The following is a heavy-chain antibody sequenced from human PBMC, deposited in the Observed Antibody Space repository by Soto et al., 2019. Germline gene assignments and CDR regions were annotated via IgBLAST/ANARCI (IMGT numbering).Heavy chain of an antibody. J-gene: IGHJ6*03. V-gene: IGHV4-59*08. CDR3: AIMATGGILTYYSDSAF. Sequence: SCALCRGSVSIEYGSWILQPTGKGLEWIGYIYYSGSTNYNPSLKSRVTISVDTSKNQFSLKLSSVTAADTAVYYCAIMATGGILTYYSDSAFWGNGTTVPVSS. CDR1: RGSVSIEY. CDR2: IYYSGST. D-gene: IGHD6-13*01.